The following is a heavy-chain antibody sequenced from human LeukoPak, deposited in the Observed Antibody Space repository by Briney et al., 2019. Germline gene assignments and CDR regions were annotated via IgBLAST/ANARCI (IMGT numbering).Heavy chain of an antibody. Sequence: PGGSLRLSCAASGFTFSSYNMNWVRQAPGKGLEWVSSISYSSRARYYADSVKGRFTISRDNAKNSLYLQMNSLRAEDTAVYYCARGLYGSGSYLRNWGQGTLVTVSS. J-gene: IGHJ4*02. CDR3: ARGLYGSGSYLRN. CDR1: GFTFSSYN. CDR2: ISYSSRAR. D-gene: IGHD3-10*01. V-gene: IGHV3-48*04.